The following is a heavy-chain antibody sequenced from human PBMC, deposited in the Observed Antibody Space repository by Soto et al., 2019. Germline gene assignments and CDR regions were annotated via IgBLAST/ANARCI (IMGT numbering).Heavy chain of an antibody. CDR3: AGEIRYYYDSSGYYYGSY. J-gene: IGHJ4*02. D-gene: IGHD3-22*01. Sequence: GASVKVSCKASGYTFTGYYMHWVRQAPGQGXEWMGWINPNSGGTNYAQKFQGRVTMTRDTSISTAYMELSRLRSDDTAVYYCAGEIRYYYDSSGYYYGSYWGQGTLVTVSS. CDR2: INPNSGGT. V-gene: IGHV1-2*02. CDR1: GYTFTGYY.